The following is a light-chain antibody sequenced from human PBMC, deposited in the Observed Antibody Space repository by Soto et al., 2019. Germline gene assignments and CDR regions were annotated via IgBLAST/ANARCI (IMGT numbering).Light chain of an antibody. J-gene: IGKJ1*01. CDR1: ENLNTN. Sequence: EIVMTQSPGTLSVSPGERATLSCRASENLNTNLAWYQQRPGQAPRLLIYGASTRATGVPARFTGSGSGTDFTLTISSLQVEDFAVYYCQQYKNWPPWTFGQGTKVDI. CDR2: GAS. CDR3: QQYKNWPPWT. V-gene: IGKV3-15*01.